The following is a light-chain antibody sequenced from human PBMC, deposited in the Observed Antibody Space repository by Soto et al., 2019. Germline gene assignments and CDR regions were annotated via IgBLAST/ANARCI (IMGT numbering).Light chain of an antibody. J-gene: IGKJ5*01. CDR1: QNIGTS. CDR2: EAS. Sequence: DIQMTQSPSTLSASVGDRVTITGRASQNIGTSLAWYQQTPGKAPKLLIYEASNLESGVPSRFSGSGSGTEFTLTIGGLQPDDFATYYCQQFNSYPITFGQGTRLEI. V-gene: IGKV1-5*01. CDR3: QQFNSYPIT.